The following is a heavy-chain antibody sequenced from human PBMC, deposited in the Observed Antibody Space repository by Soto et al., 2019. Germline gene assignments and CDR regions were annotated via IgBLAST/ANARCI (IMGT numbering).Heavy chain of an antibody. D-gene: IGHD6-13*01. CDR3: ARARATIAAAAIFDC. CDR1: GGSISTSNW. CDR2: VYRTGST. Sequence: QVQLQESGPGLVKPSGTLSLTCAVSGGSISTSNWWSWVRQPPGKGLEWIGEVYRTGSTTYNPSLESRLTISVDKSTTQFSLKLTSVTAADTAVYYCARARATIAAAAIFDCWGQGTLVTVSS. V-gene: IGHV4-4*02. J-gene: IGHJ4*02.